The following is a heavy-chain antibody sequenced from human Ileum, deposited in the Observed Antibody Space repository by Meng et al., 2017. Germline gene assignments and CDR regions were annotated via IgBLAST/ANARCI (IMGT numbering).Heavy chain of an antibody. V-gene: IGHV4-4*07. J-gene: IGHJ5*02. CDR1: GGSISSYY. CDR2: IYTSGST. D-gene: IGHD4-23*01. Sequence: QHLGPGMSNPSDALPLPCTVSGGSISSYYWSWIRQPAGKGLEWIGRIYTSGSTNYNPSLKSRVTMSVDTSKNQFSLKLSSVTAADTAVYYCARDVVPTVAYYYNWFDPWGQGTLVTVSS. CDR3: ARDVVPTVAYYYNWFDP.